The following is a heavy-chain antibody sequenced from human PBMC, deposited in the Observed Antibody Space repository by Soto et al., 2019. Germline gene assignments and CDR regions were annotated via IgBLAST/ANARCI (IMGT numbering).Heavy chain of an antibody. CDR3: AADRCKNDHFLELSYSGMDV. CDR1: EFTFSAYT. D-gene: IGHD3-3*01. CDR2: ISETSSHI. Sequence: PGGSLRLSCAASEFTFSAYTMNWVRQAPDKGLEWLSSISETSSHIYYADSVRGRFTIFRDNAQKSLYLQMNSLRSEDTAVYYCAADRCKNDHFLELSYSGMDVWGQGTTVTVSS. J-gene: IGHJ6*02. V-gene: IGHV3-21*01.